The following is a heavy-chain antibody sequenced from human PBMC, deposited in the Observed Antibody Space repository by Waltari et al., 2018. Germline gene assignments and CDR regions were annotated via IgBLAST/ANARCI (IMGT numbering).Heavy chain of an antibody. J-gene: IGHJ6*02. CDR2: ISWDSRAI. CDR1: GFSFDNFA. CDR3: AKGVSSWYSFGMDV. D-gene: IGHD6-13*01. V-gene: IGHV3-9*03. Sequence: EVKVVESGGGLVQPGRSLRLSCTGSGFSFDNFAMHWVRQAQGKGREGVSGISWDSRAIGYAVSVRGRFTISRDNARNSVYLQMNSLRSEDMALYYCAKGVSSWYSFGMDVWGQGTTVTVSS.